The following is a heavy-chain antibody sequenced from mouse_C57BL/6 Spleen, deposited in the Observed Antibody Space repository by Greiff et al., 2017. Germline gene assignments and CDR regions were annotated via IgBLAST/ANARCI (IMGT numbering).Heavy chain of an antibody. CDR3: ASGYYGSSPYYYAMDY. CDR2: IYPGDGDT. D-gene: IGHD1-1*01. V-gene: IGHV1-80*01. Sequence: QVQLQQSGAELVKPGASVKISCKASGYAFSSYWMNWVKQRPGKGLEWIGQIYPGDGDTNYNGKFKGKATLTADKSSSTAYMQLSSLTSEDSAVYFCASGYYGSSPYYYAMDYWGQGTSVTVSS. J-gene: IGHJ4*01. CDR1: GYAFSSYW.